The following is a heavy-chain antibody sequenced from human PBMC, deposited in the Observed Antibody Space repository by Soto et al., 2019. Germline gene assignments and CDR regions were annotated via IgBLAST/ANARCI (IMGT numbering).Heavy chain of an antibody. D-gene: IGHD6-13*01. CDR2: ISSSSSYI. CDR3: ARDGYSSSWPRGRNWFDP. Sequence: EVQLVESGGGLVKPGGSLRLSCAASGFTFSSYSMNWVRQAPGKGLEWVSSISSSSSYIYYADSMKGRFTISRDNAKNSLYLQMNSLRAEDTAVYYCARDGYSSSWPRGRNWFDPWGQGTLVTVSS. CDR1: GFTFSSYS. V-gene: IGHV3-21*01. J-gene: IGHJ5*02.